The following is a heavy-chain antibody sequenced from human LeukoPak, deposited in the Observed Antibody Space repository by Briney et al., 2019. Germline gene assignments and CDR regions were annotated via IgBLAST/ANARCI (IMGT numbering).Heavy chain of an antibody. CDR2: IYHSGST. CDR1: GGSISSGGYS. CDR3: ARENWDQPADWCFDL. Sequence: SQTLSLTCAVSGGSISSGGYSWSWIRQPPGKGLEWSGYIYHSGSTYYNPSLKSRVTISVDRSKNQFSLKLSSVTAAETAVYYCARENWDQPADWCFDLWGRGTLVTVYS. J-gene: IGHJ2*01. D-gene: IGHD7-27*01. V-gene: IGHV4-30-2*01.